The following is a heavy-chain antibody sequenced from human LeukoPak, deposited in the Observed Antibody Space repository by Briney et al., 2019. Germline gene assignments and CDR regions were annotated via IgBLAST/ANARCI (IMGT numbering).Heavy chain of an antibody. CDR3: ARVRYYDFWSGYTPKGMDV. CDR1: GGSISSSNW. J-gene: IGHJ6*02. D-gene: IGHD3-3*01. Sequence: SETLSLTCAVSGGSISSSNWWSWVRQPPGKGLEWIGEIYHSGSTNYNPSLKSRVTISVDKSKNQFSLKLSSVTAADTAVYYCARVRYYDFWSGYTPKGMDVWGQGTTVTVSS. V-gene: IGHV4-4*02. CDR2: IYHSGST.